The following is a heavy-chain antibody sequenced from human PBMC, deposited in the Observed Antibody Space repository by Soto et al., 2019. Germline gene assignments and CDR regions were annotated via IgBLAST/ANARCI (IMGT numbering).Heavy chain of an antibody. CDR2: IYYSGST. Sequence: PSETLSLTCTVSGGSLSPPGYFWSWIRHHPERGLEWIGDIYYSGSTYYNPSLPSRVTLSVDTAKDQFAPKLGSVTAADTAVYYCARDHGLTCITGDMDVWGQATTVTVTS. CDR1: GGSLSPPGYF. D-gene: IGHD3-3*01. J-gene: IGHJ6*02. CDR3: ARDHGLTCITGDMDV. V-gene: IGHV4-31*03.